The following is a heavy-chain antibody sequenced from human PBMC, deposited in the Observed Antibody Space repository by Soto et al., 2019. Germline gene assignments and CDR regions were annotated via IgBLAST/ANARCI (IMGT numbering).Heavy chain of an antibody. CDR2: MNPNSGNT. J-gene: IGHJ4*02. Sequence: QVQLVQSGAEVKKPGASVKVSCKASGYTFTSYDINWVRQATGQGLAWMGWMNPNSGNTGYAQKFQGRVSMTRNTSISTAYMELSSLRADDTAVYYCAGAGGWQWLVRGYYFDYWGQGTLVTVSS. V-gene: IGHV1-8*01. CDR3: AGAGGWQWLVRGYYFDY. D-gene: IGHD6-19*01. CDR1: GYTFTSYD.